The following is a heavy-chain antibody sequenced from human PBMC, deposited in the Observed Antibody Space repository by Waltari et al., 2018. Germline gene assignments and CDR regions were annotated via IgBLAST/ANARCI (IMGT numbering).Heavy chain of an antibody. D-gene: IGHD3-22*01. CDR3: ARETYYYDSSGYYALILDY. Sequence: QVQLQESGPGLVKPSQTLSLTCTVSGGSISSGGYYWSWIRQHPGKGLEWIGYIYYSGSTYYNPSLKSRVTISVDTSKNQFSLKLSSVTAADTAVYYCARETYYYDSSGYYALILDYLGQGTLVTVSS. J-gene: IGHJ4*02. CDR1: GGSISSGGYY. CDR2: IYYSGST. V-gene: IGHV4-31*03.